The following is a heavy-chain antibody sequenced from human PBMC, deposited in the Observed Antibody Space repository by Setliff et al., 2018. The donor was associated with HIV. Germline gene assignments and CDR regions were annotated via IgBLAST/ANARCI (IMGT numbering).Heavy chain of an antibody. CDR2: FFSTGAA. Sequence: SQTLSLTCTVSGGSITSDNYSWGWIRQPPGKGLEWIGTFFSTGAAYYNPSLKSRVVISVDTSKNQFSLKLASVTAADTSIYYCARGDDYGDYNNWFGPWGQGILVTVSS. CDR3: ARGDDYGDYNNWFGP. J-gene: IGHJ5*02. CDR1: GGSITSDNYS. D-gene: IGHD4-17*01. V-gene: IGHV4-39*01.